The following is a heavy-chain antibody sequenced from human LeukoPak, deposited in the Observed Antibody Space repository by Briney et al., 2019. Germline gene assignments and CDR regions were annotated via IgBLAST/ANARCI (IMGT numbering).Heavy chain of an antibody. CDR2: LSDSGVYT. V-gene: IGHV3-53*01. CDR3: AKKAHYDAYAKYFDY. CDR1: AFTVSSNY. Sequence: GVSLRFSSSGSAFTVSSNYMMWLRQAPGQGLEWVSILSDSGVYTYYASSVKGRFTISRDNSNNMLYLQRNSLRAEDTAVYYCAKKAHYDAYAKYFDYWGQGTLVTVSP. D-gene: IGHD4-17*01. J-gene: IGHJ4*02.